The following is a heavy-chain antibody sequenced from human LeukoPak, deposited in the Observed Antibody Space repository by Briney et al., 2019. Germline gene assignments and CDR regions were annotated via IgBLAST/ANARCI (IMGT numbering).Heavy chain of an antibody. CDR3: ARGRQLNWCWFDP. CDR2: INHSGST. D-gene: IGHD1-1*01. Sequence: SETLSLTCAVYGGSFSGYYWSWIRQPPGKGLEWLGEINHSGSTNYNPSLKSRVTISVDTSKNQFSLKLSSVTAADTAVYYCARGRQLNWCWFDPWGQGTLVTVS. J-gene: IGHJ5*02. V-gene: IGHV4-34*01. CDR1: GGSFSGYY.